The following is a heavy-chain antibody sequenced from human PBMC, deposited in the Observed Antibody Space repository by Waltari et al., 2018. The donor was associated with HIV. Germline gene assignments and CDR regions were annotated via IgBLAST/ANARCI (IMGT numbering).Heavy chain of an antibody. CDR1: FSSYA. J-gene: IGHJ6*02. CDR3: ARGGLSGGSGSYYNNGYYYGMDV. Sequence: FSSYAISWVRQAPGQGLEWMGGIIPIFGTANYAQKFQGRVTITADESTSTAYMELSSLRSEDTAVYYCARGGLSGGSGSYYNNGYYYGMDVWGQGTTVTVSS. CDR2: IIPIFGTA. D-gene: IGHD3-10*01. V-gene: IGHV1-69*01.